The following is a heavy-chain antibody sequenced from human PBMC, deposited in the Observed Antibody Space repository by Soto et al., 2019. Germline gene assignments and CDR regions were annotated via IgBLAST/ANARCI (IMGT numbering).Heavy chain of an antibody. Sequence: EVQLVESGGGLVKPGGSLRLSCVASGFTFGNQTMTWIRQAPGKGLEWVASISSTSRYIHHADSVKGRFTISRDNAKNSLFPQMNSLRAEDTALYYCAGRIAAGGGMDVWGQGTTVSVSS. J-gene: IGHJ6*02. CDR2: ISSTSRYI. V-gene: IGHV3-21*02. CDR3: AGRIAAGGGMDV. CDR1: GFTFGNQT. D-gene: IGHD6-13*01.